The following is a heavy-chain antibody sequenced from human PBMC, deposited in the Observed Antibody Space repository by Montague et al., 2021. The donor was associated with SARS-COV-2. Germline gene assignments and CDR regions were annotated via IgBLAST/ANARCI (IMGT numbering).Heavy chain of an antibody. CDR1: GFRISSHT. CDR3: TLLQEHL. V-gene: IGHV3-21*01. J-gene: IGHJ6*01. Sequence: SLRLSCAASGFRISSHTMNWVRQAPGQGLEWVSSINKSGDYIYYADSVKGRFTISRDNAKNSMNLQMNSLHQGPTGLPPGTLLQEHLWG. D-gene: IGHD1-14*01. CDR2: INKSGDYI.